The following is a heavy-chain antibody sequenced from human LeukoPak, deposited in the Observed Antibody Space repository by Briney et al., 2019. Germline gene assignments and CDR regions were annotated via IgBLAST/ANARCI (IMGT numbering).Heavy chain of an antibody. CDR2: IIPIFGTA. D-gene: IGHD4-11*01. CDR3: ARDPEAVTTVRYFDY. V-gene: IGHV1-69*13. Sequence: SVKVSCKASGGTFSSYAISWVRQAPGQGLEWMGGIIPIFGTANYAQKFQGRVTITADESTSTAYMELSSLRSEDTAVYYCARDPEAVTTVRYFDYWGQGTLVTVSS. CDR1: GGTFSSYA. J-gene: IGHJ4*02.